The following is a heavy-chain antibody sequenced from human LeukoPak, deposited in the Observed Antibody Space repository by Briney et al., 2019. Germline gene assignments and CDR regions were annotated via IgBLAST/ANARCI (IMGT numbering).Heavy chain of an antibody. Sequence: SEPLSLTCTVPGGSISTSAFYWGWIRQPPGKGLEWIGSIYDSGNEFYNPSLKSRVTISADTSKNQFSLKLNSVTAADTAMYYCARQISDYYYYYMDVWGEGITVTVSS. V-gene: IGHV4-39*01. CDR2: IYDSGNE. J-gene: IGHJ6*03. CDR3: ARQISDYYYYYMDV. CDR1: GGSISTSAFY. D-gene: IGHD2/OR15-2a*01.